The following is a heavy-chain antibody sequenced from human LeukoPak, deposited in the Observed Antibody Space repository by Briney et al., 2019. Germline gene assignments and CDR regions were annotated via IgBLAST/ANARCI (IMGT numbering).Heavy chain of an antibody. CDR3: ARVRSVATGVYYYYGMDV. V-gene: IGHV3-66*01. Sequence: PGGSLRLSCAASGFTVSSNYMSWVRQAPGKGLEWVSVIYSGGSTYYADSVKGRFTISRDNSKNTLYLQMNSLRAEDTAVYYCARVRSVATGVYYYYGMDVWGQGTTVTVSS. CDR2: IYSGGST. J-gene: IGHJ6*02. CDR1: GFTVSSNY. D-gene: IGHD4-23*01.